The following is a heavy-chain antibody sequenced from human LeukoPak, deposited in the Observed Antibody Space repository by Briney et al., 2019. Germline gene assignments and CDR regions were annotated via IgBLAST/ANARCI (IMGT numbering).Heavy chain of an antibody. CDR2: LSGDGSST. D-gene: IGHD4-17*01. J-gene: IGHJ4*02. CDR1: GFTFSRYW. V-gene: IGHV3-74*03. Sequence: GGSLRLSCEGSGFTFSRYWMHWVRQAPGKGLLWVSRLSGDGSSTAYADSLKGRFTISRDNAKHTLYLQMNSLRAEDTAVYFCARASTTVPNLLDNWGQGTLVTVSS. CDR3: ARASTTVPNLLDN.